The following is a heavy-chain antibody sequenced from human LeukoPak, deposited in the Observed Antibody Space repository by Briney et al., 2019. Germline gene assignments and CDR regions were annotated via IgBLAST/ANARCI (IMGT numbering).Heavy chain of an antibody. Sequence: SETVSLKCSVSGGSISSSSYLWPGIRQPPAKGLEWIGGIYNSGSTHYSPSIKSRVIISVDTSKNQFSLKPSSVTAADTGVYYCARAEECYDFWSGYYRSSWFDPWGQGTLVTVSS. CDR1: GGSISSSSYL. CDR3: ARAEECYDFWSGYYRSSWFDP. CDR2: IYNSGST. D-gene: IGHD3-3*01. V-gene: IGHV4-39*07. J-gene: IGHJ5*02.